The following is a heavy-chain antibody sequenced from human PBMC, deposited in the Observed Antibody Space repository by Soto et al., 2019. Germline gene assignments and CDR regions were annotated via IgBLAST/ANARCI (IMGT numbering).Heavy chain of an antibody. CDR3: AKDGFLTMIGGVPPSDYYYGMDG. Sequence: PGGSLRLSCAASGFTFSSYAMSWVRQAPGKGLEWVSAISGSGGSTYYADSVKGRFTISRDNSKNTLYLQMNSLRAEDTAVYYCAKDGFLTMIGGVPPSDYYYGMDGWGQGTTVTVAS. J-gene: IGHJ6*02. V-gene: IGHV3-23*01. CDR2: ISGSGGST. D-gene: IGHD3-22*01. CDR1: GFTFSSYA.